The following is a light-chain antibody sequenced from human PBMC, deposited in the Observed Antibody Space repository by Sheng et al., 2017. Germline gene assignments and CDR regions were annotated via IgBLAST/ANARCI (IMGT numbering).Light chain of an antibody. Sequence: TQSPGTLSASVGDRVTITCRASQSISSWLAWYQQKPGKAPKLLIYKASSLESGVPSRFSGSGSGTEFTLTISSLQPDDFATYYCQQYYSFPPTFGQGTKVEIK. V-gene: IGKV1-5*03. CDR1: QSISSW. CDR2: KAS. J-gene: IGKJ1*01. CDR3: QQYYSFPPT.